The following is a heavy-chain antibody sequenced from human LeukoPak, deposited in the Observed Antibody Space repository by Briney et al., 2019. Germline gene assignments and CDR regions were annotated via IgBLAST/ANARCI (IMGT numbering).Heavy chain of an antibody. Sequence: PGGSLRHSCAASGITFGNYAINLVRQAPGKGLEWVSSLSSSGGNPNYTDSVKGRFTISRDNSNITLFLLMKSLRTAAEAFFSCAASPRIRSGGSGWCNWLDTWGQGTQVTVSS. V-gene: IGHV3-23*01. CDR3: AASPRIRSGGSGWCNWLDT. CDR1: GITFGNYA. J-gene: IGHJ5*02. CDR2: LSSSGGNP. D-gene: IGHD3-3*01.